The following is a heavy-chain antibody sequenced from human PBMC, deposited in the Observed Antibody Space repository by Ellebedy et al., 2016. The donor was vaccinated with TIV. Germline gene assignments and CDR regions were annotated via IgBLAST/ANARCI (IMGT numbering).Heavy chain of an antibody. CDR1: GFTFSSYA. J-gene: IGHJ4*02. V-gene: IGHV3-30*04. CDR3: AKELGGLTETIDY. Sequence: GESLKISCAASGFTFSSYAMHWVRQAPGKGLEWVAVISYDGSNKYYADSVKGRFTISRDGSKKTVYMQMNSLRAEDTAVYYCAKELGGLTETIDYWGQGTLVTVSS. D-gene: IGHD1/OR15-1a*01. CDR2: ISYDGSNK.